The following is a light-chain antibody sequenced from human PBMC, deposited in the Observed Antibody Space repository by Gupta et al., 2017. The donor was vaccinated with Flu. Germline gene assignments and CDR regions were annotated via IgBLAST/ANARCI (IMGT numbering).Light chain of an antibody. Sequence: QSALTQPAFVSGFPGQSITIPCTGSSTDIAFYDFVSWYQQHPGKAPTLILYEVARRPSGVSHRFSGAKSGNTASLTISGLQPEDEATYYCSSYSGVSTCLFGGGTTLT. J-gene: IGLJ3*02. CDR3: SSYSGVSTCL. CDR1: STDIAFYDF. CDR2: EVA. V-gene: IGLV2-23*02.